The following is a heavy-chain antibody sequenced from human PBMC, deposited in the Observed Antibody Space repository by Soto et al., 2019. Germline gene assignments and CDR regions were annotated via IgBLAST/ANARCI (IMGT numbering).Heavy chain of an antibody. CDR1: GGSIGSYY. V-gene: IGHV4-59*01. J-gene: IGHJ5*02. CDR2: IYYSGST. CDR3: ARGRYSSSWYSWFDP. Sequence: PSETLSLTCTVSGGSIGSYYWSWIRQPPGKGLEWIGYIYYSGSTNYNPSLKSRVTISVDTSKNQFSLKLSSVTAADTAVYYCARGRYSSSWYSWFDPWGQGTLVTVSS. D-gene: IGHD6-13*01.